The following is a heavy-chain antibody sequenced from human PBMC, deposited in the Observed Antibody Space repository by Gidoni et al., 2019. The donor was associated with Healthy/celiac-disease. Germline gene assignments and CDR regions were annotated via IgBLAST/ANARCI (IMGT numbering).Heavy chain of an antibody. J-gene: IGHJ4*02. CDR2: ISGSGGST. D-gene: IGHD2-2*01. CDR1: GFTFSSYA. CDR3: AKGVVPAALGYFDY. V-gene: IGHV3-23*01. Sequence: EVQLLESGGGLVQPGGSLRLSWSASGFTFSSYAMSWVRKAPGKGLEWVAAISGSGGSTYYADSVNGRFTISRDNSKNTLYLQMNSLRAEDTAVYYCAKGVVPAALGYFDYWGQGTLVTVSS.